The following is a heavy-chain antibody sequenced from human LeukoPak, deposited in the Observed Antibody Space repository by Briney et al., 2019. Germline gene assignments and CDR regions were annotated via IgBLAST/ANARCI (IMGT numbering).Heavy chain of an antibody. CDR3: AREVIGSSWYWYFDY. CDR1: GFTFSNYG. CDR2: IRYDASNK. J-gene: IGHJ4*02. V-gene: IGHV3-30*02. Sequence: PGGSLRLSCAASGFTFSNYGMHWVRQAPGKGLDWVAFIRYDASNKYYVDSVKGRFTVSRDNSKNTLYLQMNSLRAEDTAVYYCAREVIGSSWYWYFDYWGQGTLVTVSS. D-gene: IGHD6-13*01.